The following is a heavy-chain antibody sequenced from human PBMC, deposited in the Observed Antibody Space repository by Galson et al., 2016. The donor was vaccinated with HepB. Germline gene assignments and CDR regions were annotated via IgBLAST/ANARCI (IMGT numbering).Heavy chain of an antibody. J-gene: IGHJ6*02. CDR3: AVGYCRGGSCYGSDRVYYYGMDV. CDR2: IIPIFGTT. Sequence: SVKVSCKASGGTFNSYALSWVRQAPGQGLEWMGEIIPIFGTTNHAQKLQGRVTVAADESTNTAYMELSSLRSEDTAVYYCAVGYCRGGSCYGSDRVYYYGMDVWGQGTTVTVSS. V-gene: IGHV1-69*13. CDR1: GGTFNSYA. D-gene: IGHD2-15*01.